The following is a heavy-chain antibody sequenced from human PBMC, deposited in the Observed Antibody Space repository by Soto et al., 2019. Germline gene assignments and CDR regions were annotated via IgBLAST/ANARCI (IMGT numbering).Heavy chain of an antibody. Sequence: SETLSLTGAVYGGSFSGYYWSWIRQPPGKGLEWIGEINHSGSTNYNPSLKSRVTISVDTSKNQFSLKLSSVTAADTAVYYCARAFSSGWYYYYGMDVWGQGTTVTAP. V-gene: IGHV4-34*01. D-gene: IGHD6-19*01. CDR3: ARAFSSGWYYYYGMDV. J-gene: IGHJ6*02. CDR2: INHSGST. CDR1: GGSFSGYY.